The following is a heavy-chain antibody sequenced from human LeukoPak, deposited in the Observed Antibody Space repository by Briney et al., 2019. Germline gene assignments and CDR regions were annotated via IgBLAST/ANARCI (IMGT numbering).Heavy chain of an antibody. CDR1: GFTFSSYG. D-gene: IGHD5-24*01. CDR3: ATSVEMATSFDN. CDR2: IRYDGSNK. Sequence: GGSLRLSCAASGFTFSSYGMHWVRQAPGKGLEWVAFIRYDGSNKYYADSVKGRFTISRDNSKNTLYLQMNSLRAEDTAVYYCATSVEMATSFDNWGQGTLVTVSS. V-gene: IGHV3-30*02. J-gene: IGHJ4*02.